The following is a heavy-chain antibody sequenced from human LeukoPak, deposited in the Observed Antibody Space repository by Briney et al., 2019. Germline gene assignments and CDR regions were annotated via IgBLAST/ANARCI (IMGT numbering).Heavy chain of an antibody. J-gene: IGHJ4*02. D-gene: IGHD6-19*01. Sequence: ASVKVSCKASGGTFSSYAISWVRQAPGQGLEWMGGIIPIFGTANYAQKFQGRVTITADESTSTAYMELSSLRSEDTAVYYCARGEPWYSSGWYNDYWGQGTLVTVSS. V-gene: IGHV1-69*13. CDR1: GGTFSSYA. CDR2: IIPIFGTA. CDR3: ARGEPWYSSGWYNDY.